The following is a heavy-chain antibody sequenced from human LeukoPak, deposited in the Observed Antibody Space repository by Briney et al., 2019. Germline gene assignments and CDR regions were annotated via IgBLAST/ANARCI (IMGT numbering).Heavy chain of an antibody. D-gene: IGHD3-16*01. CDR2: IYSSGTT. V-gene: IGHV4-4*07. CDR1: GPSVTTYY. Sequence: PSETLSLTCTVAGPSVTTYYWSSIRQPAGKGLEWIGRIYSSGTTNYNLSLRGRVTMSLDTSRNQVSLKLSSVVAADTAMYYCARDYDKAFDYWGQGTLVTVSS. CDR3: ARDYDKAFDY. J-gene: IGHJ4*02.